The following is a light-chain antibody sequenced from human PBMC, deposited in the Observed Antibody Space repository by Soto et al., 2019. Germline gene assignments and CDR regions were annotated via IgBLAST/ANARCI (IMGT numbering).Light chain of an antibody. CDR3: SSYTSSSSYV. V-gene: IGLV2-14*01. CDR1: SSDVGGYNY. CDR2: DVS. Sequence: QSALTQPASVSGSPGQSITISCTGTSSDVGGYNYVSRYQQHPGKAPKLMIYDVSNRPSGVSNRFSGSKSGNTASLTISGLQADDEADYYCSSYTSSSSYVFGTGTKLTVL. J-gene: IGLJ1*01.